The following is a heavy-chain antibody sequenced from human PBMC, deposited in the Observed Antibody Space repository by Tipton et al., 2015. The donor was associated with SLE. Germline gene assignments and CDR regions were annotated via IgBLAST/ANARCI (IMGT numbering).Heavy chain of an antibody. J-gene: IGHJ4*02. V-gene: IGHV3-23*01. CDR3: AKDSDYYGSGSYFDY. CDR1: GFTFSSYA. CDR2: ISGSGGST. D-gene: IGHD3-10*01. Sequence: SLRLSCAASGFTFSSYAMSWVRQAPGKGLEWVSAISGSGGSTYYADSVKGRFTIFRDSSKNTLYLQMNSLRAEDTAVYYCAKDSDYYGSGSYFDYWGQGTLVTVSS.